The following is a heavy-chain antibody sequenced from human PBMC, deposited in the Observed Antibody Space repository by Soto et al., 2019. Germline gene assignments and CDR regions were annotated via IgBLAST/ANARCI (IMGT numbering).Heavy chain of an antibody. CDR2: IIPIFGTA. D-gene: IGHD2-2*01. J-gene: IGHJ6*02. CDR1: GGTFSSYA. Sequence: ASVKVSCKASGGTFSSYAISWVRQAPGQGLEWMGGIIPIFGTANYAQKFQGRVTITADESTSTAYMELSSLRSEDTAVYYCARGPPIECSSTSCYAGNYYYYYGMDVSGQATTVTVSS. V-gene: IGHV1-69*13. CDR3: ARGPPIECSSTSCYAGNYYYYYGMDV.